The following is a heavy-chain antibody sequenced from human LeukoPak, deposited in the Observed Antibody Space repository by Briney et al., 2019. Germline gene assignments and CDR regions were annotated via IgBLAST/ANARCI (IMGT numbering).Heavy chain of an antibody. CDR3: ARGFDWNYSDDY. Sequence: ASVKVSCKASGYTFTGYFMHWVRQAPGQGLEWMGWINPNSGGTNYAQKFQGRVTMTRDTSVSTAYMELSRLRSDDTAVYYCARGFDWNYSDDYWGQGTLVTVSS. CDR2: INPNSGGT. J-gene: IGHJ4*02. V-gene: IGHV1-2*02. CDR1: GYTFTGYF. D-gene: IGHD1-7*01.